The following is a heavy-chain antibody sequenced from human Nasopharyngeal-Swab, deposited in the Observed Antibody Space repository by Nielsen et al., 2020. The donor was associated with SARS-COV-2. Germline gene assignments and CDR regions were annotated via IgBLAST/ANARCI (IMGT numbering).Heavy chain of an antibody. J-gene: IGHJ6*03. D-gene: IGHD1-14*01. V-gene: IGHV4-34*01. CDR3: AREGAGSETIYYYYYMDV. Sequence: WIRQPPGKGLEWIGEINRSGSTYYNPSLKSRVTISVDTSKNQFSLKLSSVTAADTAVYYCAREGAGSETIYYYYYMDVWGKGTTVTVSS. CDR2: INRSGST.